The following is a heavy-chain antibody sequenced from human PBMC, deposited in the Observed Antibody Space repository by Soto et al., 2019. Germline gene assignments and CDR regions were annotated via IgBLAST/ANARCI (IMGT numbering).Heavy chain of an antibody. D-gene: IGHD2-15*01. J-gene: IGHJ4*02. V-gene: IGHV4-61*01. Sequence: PEPRSLTCTVSGASVSSGSYYGSWIPQPQGKGLEWIGYIYYSGSTNYNPSLKRRVTRAVDYSKTTLYLEMDSLRAEDRAVYYCGRERVVVVAAAPRGLDYWGQGTLVTVSS. CDR1: GASVSSGSYY. CDR2: IYYSGST. CDR3: GRERVVVVAAAPRGLDY.